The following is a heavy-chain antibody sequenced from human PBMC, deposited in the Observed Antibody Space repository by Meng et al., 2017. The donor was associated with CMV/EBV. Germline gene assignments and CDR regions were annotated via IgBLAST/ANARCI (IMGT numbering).Heavy chain of an antibody. Sequence: GESLKISCAASGFTFSSYWMSWVRQAPGKGLEWVANIKQDGSEKYYVDSVKGRFTISRDNAKNSLYLQMNSLRAEDTAVYYCARAALWSGSIWFDPWGQGTLVTVS. V-gene: IGHV3-7*01. J-gene: IGHJ5*02. CDR3: ARAALWSGSIWFDP. D-gene: IGHD3-3*01. CDR2: IKQDGSEK. CDR1: GFTFSSYW.